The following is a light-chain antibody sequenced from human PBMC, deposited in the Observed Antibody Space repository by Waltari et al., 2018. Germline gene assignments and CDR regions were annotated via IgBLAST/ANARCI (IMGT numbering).Light chain of an antibody. CDR2: EVS. V-gene: IGLV2-14*01. CDR1: SSDVGGYKF. CDR3: ISYTSSTTWV. J-gene: IGLJ3*02. Sequence: QSALTQPASVSGSPGQSITISCTGTSSDVGGYKFVSWYQQHRGKAPKLMIYEVSNRPSGVSNRFSGSKSGNTASLTISGLQAEDEADYYCISYTSSTTWVFGGGTSLTVL.